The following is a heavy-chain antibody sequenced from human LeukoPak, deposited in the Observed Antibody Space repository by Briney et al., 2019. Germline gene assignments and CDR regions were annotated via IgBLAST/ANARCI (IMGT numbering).Heavy chain of an antibody. D-gene: IGHD2-15*01. CDR2: ISAYNGNT. CDR3: AFVGYCSGGSCYSYMDV. J-gene: IGHJ6*03. Sequence: ASVKVSCKASGYTFTSYGISWVRQAPGQGLEWMGWISAYNGNTNYAQKLQGRVTMTTDTSTGTAYMELRSLRSDDTAVYYCAFVGYCSGGSCYSYMDVWGKGTTVTVS. CDR1: GYTFTSYG. V-gene: IGHV1-18*01.